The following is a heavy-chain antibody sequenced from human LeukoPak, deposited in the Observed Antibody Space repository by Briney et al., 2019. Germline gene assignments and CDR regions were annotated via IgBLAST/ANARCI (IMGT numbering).Heavy chain of an antibody. J-gene: IGHJ4*02. D-gene: IGHD3-22*01. V-gene: IGHV4-34*01. CDR3: ARVAKDYYDSSGYYYYFDY. CDR1: GGSFSGYY. CDR2: INHSGGT. Sequence: KSSETLSLTCAVYGGSFSGYYWSWIRQPPGKGLEWIGEINHSGGTNYNPSLKSRVTISVDKSKNQFSLKLSSVTAADTAVYYCARVAKDYYDSSGYYYYFDYWGQGTLVTVSS.